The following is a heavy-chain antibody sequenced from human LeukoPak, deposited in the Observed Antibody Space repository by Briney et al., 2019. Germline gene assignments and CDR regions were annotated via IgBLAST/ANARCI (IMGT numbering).Heavy chain of an antibody. CDR3: ARDTIQPGLIDD. J-gene: IGHJ4*02. CDR1: GFSFSLYA. CDR2: FNSGGDDI. D-gene: IGHD2-2*01. V-gene: IGHV3-21*05. Sequence: GGSLRLSCAASGFSFSLYAMNWVRQAPGKGLEWISYFNSGGDDIHYAASVRGRFTISRDDAGNTLFLQLSSLRAEDTAVYYCARDTIQPGLIDDWGQGTLVTVSS.